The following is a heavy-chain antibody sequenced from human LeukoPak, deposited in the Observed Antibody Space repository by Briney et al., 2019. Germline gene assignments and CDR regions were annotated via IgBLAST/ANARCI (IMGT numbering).Heavy chain of an antibody. CDR1: GYTFTSYY. D-gene: IGHD3-10*01. Sequence: GASVKVSCKASGYTFTSYYMHWVRQAPGQGLEWMGWINPNSGGTNYAQKFQGWVTMTRDTSISTAYMELSRLRSDDTAVYYCAMARYYGSGKAFDIWGQGTMVTVSS. CDR2: INPNSGGT. J-gene: IGHJ3*02. CDR3: AMARYYGSGKAFDI. V-gene: IGHV1-2*04.